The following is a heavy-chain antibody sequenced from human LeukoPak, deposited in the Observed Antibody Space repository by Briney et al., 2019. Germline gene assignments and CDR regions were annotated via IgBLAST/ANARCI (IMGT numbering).Heavy chain of an antibody. Sequence: GESLKISCKGSGYSFTSYWIGWVRQMPGKGLEWMGIIYPGDSDTRYSPSFQGQVTILADKSISTAYLQWSSLKASDTAMYYCARRGTPTSIAARPSWFDPWGQGTLVTVSS. CDR3: ARRGTPTSIAARPSWFDP. D-gene: IGHD6-6*01. CDR2: IYPGDSDT. V-gene: IGHV5-51*01. J-gene: IGHJ5*02. CDR1: GYSFTSYW.